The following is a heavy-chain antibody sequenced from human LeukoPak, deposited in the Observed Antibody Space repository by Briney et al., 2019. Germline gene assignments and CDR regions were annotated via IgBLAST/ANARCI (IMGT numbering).Heavy chain of an antibody. CDR1: GYRFTSYY. CDR2: INPSGGST. D-gene: IGHD3-10*01. Sequence: GASVKVSCKASGYRFTSYYKHWVRQAPGQGLEWMGIINPSGGSTSYAQKFQGRVTMTRDTSTSTVYMELSSLRSEDTAVYYCARDPFGEFPFDYWGQGTLVTVSS. V-gene: IGHV1-46*01. CDR3: ARDPFGEFPFDY. J-gene: IGHJ4*02.